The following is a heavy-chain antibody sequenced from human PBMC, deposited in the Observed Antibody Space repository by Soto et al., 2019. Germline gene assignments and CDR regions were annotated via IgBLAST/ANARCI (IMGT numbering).Heavy chain of an antibody. V-gene: IGHV3-9*01. CDR3: AKDNSLTTSYFDH. D-gene: IGHD4-17*01. CDR2: IYWNSGTI. Sequence: GGSLRLSCAASGFTFDDYAMHWVRQAPGKGLEWVSSIYWNSGTIDYADSVKGRFTISRDNAKNSLYLQMNSLRPEDTALYYCAKDNSLTTSYFDHWGQGTLVTVSS. J-gene: IGHJ4*02. CDR1: GFTFDDYA.